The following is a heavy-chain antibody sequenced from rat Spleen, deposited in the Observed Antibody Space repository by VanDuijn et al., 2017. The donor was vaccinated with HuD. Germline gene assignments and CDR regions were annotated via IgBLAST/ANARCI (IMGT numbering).Heavy chain of an antibody. CDR3: TTQSGGY. CDR2: ISYDGSST. V-gene: IGHV5-20*01. D-gene: IGHD4-3*01. CDR1: GFTFSNYD. J-gene: IGHJ2*01. Sequence: EVQLVESGGGLVQPGRSMKLSCAASGFTFSNYDMAWVRQAPTKGLEWVASISYDGSSTYYRDSVKGRFTISRDNAKSTLYLQMDSLRSEDTATYYCTTQSGGYWGQGVMVTVSS.